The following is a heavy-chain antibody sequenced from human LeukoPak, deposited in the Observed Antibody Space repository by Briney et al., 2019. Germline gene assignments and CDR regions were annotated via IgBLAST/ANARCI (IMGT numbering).Heavy chain of an antibody. D-gene: IGHD6-19*01. CDR3: ARVHRSSAWKFDS. Sequence: GGSLRLSCAASGFTFSSYEMNWVRQAPGKWLEWVSYISSTGSTIYYADSVKGRFTISRDNAKNSLYLQLNSLRAEDTAVYYCARVHRSSAWKFDSWGQGTLVTVSS. CDR1: GFTFSSYE. CDR2: ISSTGSTI. J-gene: IGHJ4*02. V-gene: IGHV3-48*03.